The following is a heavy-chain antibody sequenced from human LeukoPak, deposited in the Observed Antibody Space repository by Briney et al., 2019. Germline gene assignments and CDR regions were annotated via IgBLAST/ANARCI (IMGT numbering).Heavy chain of an antibody. CDR1: GYTFTGYY. V-gene: IGHV1-2*02. CDR3: ARGQTKVLSEDY. Sequence: ASVKVSCKASGYTFTGYYMHWVRQAPGQRLEWMGWINPSSGGTNYAQKFQGRVTMTRDTSVSTAYMELSRLRSDDTAVYYCARGQTKVLSEDYWGQGTLVTVSS. J-gene: IGHJ4*02. D-gene: IGHD1/OR15-1a*01. CDR2: INPSSGGT.